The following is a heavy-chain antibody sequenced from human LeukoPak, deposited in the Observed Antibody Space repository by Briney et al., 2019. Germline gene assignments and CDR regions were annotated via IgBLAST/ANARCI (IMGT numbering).Heavy chain of an antibody. CDR2: INHSGST. D-gene: IGHD3-10*01. CDR3: ARDNYYGSGSYLTANWFDP. Sequence: SETLSLTCAVYGGSFSGYYWSWIRQPPGKGLEWIGEINHSGSTNYNPSLKSRVTISVDTSKNQFSLKLSSVTAANTAVYYCARDNYYGSGSYLTANWFDPWAREPWSPSPQ. CDR1: GGSFSGYY. V-gene: IGHV4-34*01. J-gene: IGHJ5*02.